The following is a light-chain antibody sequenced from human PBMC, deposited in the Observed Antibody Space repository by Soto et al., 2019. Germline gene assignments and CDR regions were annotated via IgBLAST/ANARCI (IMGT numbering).Light chain of an antibody. V-gene: IGKV3-11*01. Sequence: EIVLTQSPATLSLSPVERATLSCKASQSVSSYLAWYQQKPGQAPRLLFYDASNRVTAVPARFSGSGSGTQFTLTISSLEPEDSAVYHCQHRSNGLSFGGGTKVDIK. CDR2: DAS. CDR3: QHRSNGLS. CDR1: QSVSSY. J-gene: IGKJ4*01.